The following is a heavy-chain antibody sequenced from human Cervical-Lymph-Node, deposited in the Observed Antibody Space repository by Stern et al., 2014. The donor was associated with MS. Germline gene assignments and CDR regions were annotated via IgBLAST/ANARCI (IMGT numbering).Heavy chain of an antibody. Sequence: QVQLQESGPRLVKPSQTLSLTCTVSGGSISSGGYYWSWIRQHPGKGLEWIGHTYYGGTTYYNPSLKSRVIISEDTATNHFSLKLRSVTAADTAVYYCARDDGDYWGQGILVTVSS. J-gene: IGHJ4*02. CDR1: GGSISSGGYY. CDR2: TYYGGTT. V-gene: IGHV4-31*03. CDR3: ARDDGDY.